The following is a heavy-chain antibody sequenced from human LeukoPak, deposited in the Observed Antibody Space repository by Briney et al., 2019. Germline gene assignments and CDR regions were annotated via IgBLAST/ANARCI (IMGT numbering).Heavy chain of an antibody. J-gene: IGHJ4*02. V-gene: IGHV1-46*01. CDR3: ARDQEGFDY. Sequence: GASVKVSCKASGYIFTSYYIHWVRQAPGQGLEWMGIINPSGGSTSYARKFQGRVTVTRDTSTSTVHMELNGLRSEDTAVYYCARDQEGFDYWGQGTLVTVSS. CDR1: GYIFTSYY. CDR2: INPSGGST.